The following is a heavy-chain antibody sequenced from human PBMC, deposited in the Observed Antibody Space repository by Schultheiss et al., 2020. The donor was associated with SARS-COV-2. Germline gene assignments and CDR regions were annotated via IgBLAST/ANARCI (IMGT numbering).Heavy chain of an antibody. Sequence: ASVKVSCKASGYTFTSYGISWVRQAPGQGLEWMGWISPYTGDTKYAQNLQGRVTMTEDTSTDTAYMELSSLRSEDTAVYYCATVRYDSSGLHYWGQGTLVTVSS. D-gene: IGHD3-22*01. J-gene: IGHJ4*02. CDR1: GYTFTSYG. CDR3: ATVRYDSSGLHY. CDR2: ISPYTGDT. V-gene: IGHV1-18*01.